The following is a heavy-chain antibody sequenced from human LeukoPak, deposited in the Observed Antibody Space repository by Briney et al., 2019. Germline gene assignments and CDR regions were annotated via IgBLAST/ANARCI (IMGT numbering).Heavy chain of an antibody. D-gene: IGHD6-13*01. CDR3: ARGVYIAAAQYGF. V-gene: IGHV4-59*01. CDR1: GGSISTYY. CDR2: IYYSGAT. J-gene: IGHJ4*02. Sequence: SETLSLTCTVSGGSISTYYWNWVRQPPGKGLEWIGYIYYSGATNYNPSLKSRVTISVDTSKNQFSLKLSSVTAADTAVYYCARGVYIAAAQYGFWGQGTLVTVSS.